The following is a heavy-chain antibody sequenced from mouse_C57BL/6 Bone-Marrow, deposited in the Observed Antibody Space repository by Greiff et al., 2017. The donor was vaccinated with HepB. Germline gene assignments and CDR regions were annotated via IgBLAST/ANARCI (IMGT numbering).Heavy chain of an antibody. CDR2: IYPGDGDT. J-gene: IGHJ1*03. CDR3: ARSPPYYYGSSYWYFDV. CDR1: GYAFSSSW. V-gene: IGHV1-82*01. Sequence: VQRVESGPELVKPGASVKISCKASGYAFSSSWMNWVKQRPGKGLEWIGRIYPGDGDTNYNGKFKGKATLTADKSSSTAYMQLSSLTSEDSAVYFCARSPPYYYGSSYWYFDVWGTGTTVTVSS. D-gene: IGHD1-1*01.